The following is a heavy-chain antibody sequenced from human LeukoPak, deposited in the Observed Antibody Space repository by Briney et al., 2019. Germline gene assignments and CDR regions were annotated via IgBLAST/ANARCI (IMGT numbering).Heavy chain of an antibody. CDR1: GYTFTSYA. J-gene: IGHJ6*02. Sequence: GASVKVSCKASGYTFTSYAMNWVRQAPGQGLEWMGWINTNTGNPTYAQGFTGWFVFSLDTSVSTAYLQISSLKAEDTAVYYCARDYSGSYSHYYYGMDVWGQGTTVTVSS. D-gene: IGHD1-26*01. CDR3: ARDYSGSYSHYYYGMDV. V-gene: IGHV7-4-1*02. CDR2: INTNTGNP.